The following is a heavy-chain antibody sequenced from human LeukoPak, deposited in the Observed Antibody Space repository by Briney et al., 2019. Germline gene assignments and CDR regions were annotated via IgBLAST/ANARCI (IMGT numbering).Heavy chain of an antibody. Sequence: SETLSLTCTVSGGSISSNSYYWGWIRQSPGKGLEWIGTIYYSGSTYYNPSLKSRVTISVDTSKNQFSLKLSSVTAADTAVYYCARGGSGWNYYYYYMDVWGKGTTVTISS. J-gene: IGHJ6*03. CDR2: IYYSGST. CDR3: ARGGSGWNYYYYYMDV. CDR1: GGSISSNSYY. D-gene: IGHD6-19*01. V-gene: IGHV4-39*01.